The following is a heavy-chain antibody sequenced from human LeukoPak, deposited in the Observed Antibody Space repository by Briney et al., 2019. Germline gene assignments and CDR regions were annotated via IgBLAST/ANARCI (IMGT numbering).Heavy chain of an antibody. CDR3: ARGRRTVYSSSSAGPREAFDY. CDR2: INPNSGGT. J-gene: IGHJ4*02. Sequence: ASVKVSCKASGYTFTSYDINWVRQAPGQGLEWMGWINPNSGGTNYAQKFQGRVTMTRDTSISTAYMELSRLRSDDTAVYYCARGRRTVYSSSSAGPREAFDYWGQGTLVTVSS. D-gene: IGHD6-6*01. CDR1: GYTFTSYD. V-gene: IGHV1-2*02.